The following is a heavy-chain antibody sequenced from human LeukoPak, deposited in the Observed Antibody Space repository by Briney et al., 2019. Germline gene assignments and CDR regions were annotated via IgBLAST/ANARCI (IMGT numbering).Heavy chain of an antibody. D-gene: IGHD2-2*01. V-gene: IGHV1-18*01. CDR3: ARACSSTSCLYYYGMDV. Sequence: GASVKVSCKASGYTFTSYGISWVRQAPGLGLEWMGWISAYNGNTNYAQKLQGRVTMTTDTSTSTAYMELRSLRSDDTAVYYCARACSSTSCLYYYGMDVWGQGTTVTVSS. J-gene: IGHJ6*02. CDR1: GYTFTSYG. CDR2: ISAYNGNT.